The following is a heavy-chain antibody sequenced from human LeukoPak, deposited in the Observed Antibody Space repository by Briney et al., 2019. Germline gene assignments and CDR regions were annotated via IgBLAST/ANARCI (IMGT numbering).Heavy chain of an antibody. Sequence: ASVKVSCKASGYTFTSYAMHWVRQAPGQRLEWMGWINAGNGNTKYSQKFQGRVTITRDTSASTAYMELSSLRSEDTAVYYCARDPLGVFLWFGELYTYGMDVWGQGTTVTVSS. CDR1: GYTFTSYA. J-gene: IGHJ6*02. CDR3: ARDPLGVFLWFGELYTYGMDV. CDR2: INAGNGNT. V-gene: IGHV1-3*01. D-gene: IGHD3-10*01.